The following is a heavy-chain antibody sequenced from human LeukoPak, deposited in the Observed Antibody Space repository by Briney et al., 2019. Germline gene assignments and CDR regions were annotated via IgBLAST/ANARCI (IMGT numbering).Heavy chain of an antibody. CDR1: GCSISSYY. CDR2: IYSSGST. V-gene: IGHV4-4*07. CDR3: ARQIASAGTAGFDF. J-gene: IGHJ4*02. D-gene: IGHD6-13*01. Sequence: SETLSLTCTVSGCSISSYYWSWIRQPAGKGLEWIGRIYSSGSTNYNPSLMSRVTMPVDTSKNQFSLRLRSVTAADTAVYYCARQIASAGTAGFDFWGQGALVTVSS.